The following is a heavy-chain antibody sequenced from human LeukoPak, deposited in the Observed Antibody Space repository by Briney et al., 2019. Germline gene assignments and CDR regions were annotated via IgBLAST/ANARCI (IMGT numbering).Heavy chain of an antibody. CDR1: GFTFSSYG. Sequence: GGSLRLSCAASGFTFSSYGMHWVRQAPGKGLEWVAVISYDGSNKYYADSVKGRFTISRDNSKNTLYLQMNSLRAEDTAVYYCAKVGDHNWFYPWGQGTLVTVSS. V-gene: IGHV3-30*18. CDR2: ISYDGSNK. CDR3: AKVGDHNWFYP. J-gene: IGHJ5*02.